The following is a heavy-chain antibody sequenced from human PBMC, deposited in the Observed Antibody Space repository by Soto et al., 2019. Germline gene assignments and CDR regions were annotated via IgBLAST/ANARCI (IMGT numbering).Heavy chain of an antibody. CDR1: GYTFTSND. Sequence: QVQLVQSGAEVKKPGASVKVSCKASGYTFTSNDINWVRQATGQGLEWMGWMNPNSGKTVYAQKFQGRVTMTRNTSISTAHMDRSSVRSEDTAVYYCATVLLAYCTSGICRSWRFDPWGQGTLVTVCS. CDR2: MNPNSGKT. J-gene: IGHJ5*02. D-gene: IGHD2-8*01. CDR3: ATVLLAYCTSGICRSWRFDP. V-gene: IGHV1-8*01.